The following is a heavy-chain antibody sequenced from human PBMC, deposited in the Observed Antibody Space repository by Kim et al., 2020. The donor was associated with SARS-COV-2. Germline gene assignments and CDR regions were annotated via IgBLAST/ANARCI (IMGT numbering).Heavy chain of an antibody. D-gene: IGHD2-15*01. CDR3: ASIRGNHIPLYAFDI. J-gene: IGHJ3*02. CDR1: GYTFTSYY. CDR2: INPSGGST. V-gene: IGHV1-46*01. Sequence: ASVKVSCKASGYTFTSYYMHWVRQAPGQGLEWMGIINPSGGSTSYAQKFQGRVTMTRDTSTSTVYMELSSLRSEDTAVYYCASIRGNHIPLYAFDIWGQGTMVTVSS.